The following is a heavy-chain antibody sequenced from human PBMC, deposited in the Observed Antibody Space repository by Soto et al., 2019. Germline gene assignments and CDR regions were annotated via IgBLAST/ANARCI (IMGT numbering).Heavy chain of an antibody. CDR1: GDPITNYD. CDR3: ARASTGKFFDS. V-gene: IGHV4-59*01. CDR2: IHYTWST. D-gene: IGHD1-1*01. J-gene: IGHJ4*02. Sequence: SDTLSLTCTVSGDPITNYDWSWIRQPPGKGLEWVGYIHYTWSTNYSPSLKSRVTISVDTSKNQFYLKLSSVTAADTALYYCARASTGKFFDSWGEGALVTVSS.